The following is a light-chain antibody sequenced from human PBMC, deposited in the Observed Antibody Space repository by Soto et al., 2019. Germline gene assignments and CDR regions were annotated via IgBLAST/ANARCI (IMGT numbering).Light chain of an antibody. Sequence: QSALTQPLSASGSPGQSVAISCTGTSSDVGGYNYVSWYQHHPGKAPKLMIYEVSRRPSGVSDRFSGSKSGNTASLTVSGLQAEDEADYYCSSYSGSSNWVFGGGTKLTVL. J-gene: IGLJ3*02. CDR1: SSDVGGYNY. V-gene: IGLV2-8*01. CDR2: EVS. CDR3: SSYSGSSNWV.